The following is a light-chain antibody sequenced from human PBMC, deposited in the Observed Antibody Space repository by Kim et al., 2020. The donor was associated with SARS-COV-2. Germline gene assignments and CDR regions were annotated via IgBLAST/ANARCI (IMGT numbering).Light chain of an antibody. CDR2: GAS. CDR3: QQYNRWPYT. V-gene: IGKV3-15*01. Sequence: SVSPGERATLFCRASQSVSTNVAWYQQKPGQAPRLPIFGASPRATGVPARFSGSGSGTDFTLTIGGLQSEDFAVYFCQQYNRWPYTFGQGTKLEI. CDR1: QSVSTN. J-gene: IGKJ2*01.